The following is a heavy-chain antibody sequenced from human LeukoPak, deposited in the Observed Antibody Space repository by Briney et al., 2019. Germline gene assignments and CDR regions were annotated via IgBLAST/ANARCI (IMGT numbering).Heavy chain of an antibody. D-gene: IGHD4-11*01. J-gene: IGHJ4*02. CDR2: IFYSGNT. CDR1: GGSFITYY. CDR3: ARGYLQPLDS. V-gene: IGHV4-59*01. Sequence: SETLSLTCTVSGGSFITYYWSWIRQPPGKGLEWIGYIFYSGNTNYNPSLKSRVTISVDTSKNQFSLKLSSVTTADTAVYYCARGYLQPLDSWGQGTLVTVSS.